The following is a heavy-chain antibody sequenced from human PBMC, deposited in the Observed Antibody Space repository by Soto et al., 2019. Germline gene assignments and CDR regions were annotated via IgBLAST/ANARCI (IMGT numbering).Heavy chain of an antibody. D-gene: IGHD1-20*01. V-gene: IGHV3-23*01. J-gene: IGHJ4*02. Sequence: PGGSLRLSCAASGFSVNTYAMSWVRQAPGKGLEWVSTTGISGRTTYYADSVKGRFTVSRDDSKNTLDLQMSSLRAEDTAVYYCATVHNTSRSFDYWGQGTRVTVSS. CDR1: GFSVNTYA. CDR2: TGISGRTT. CDR3: ATVHNTSRSFDY.